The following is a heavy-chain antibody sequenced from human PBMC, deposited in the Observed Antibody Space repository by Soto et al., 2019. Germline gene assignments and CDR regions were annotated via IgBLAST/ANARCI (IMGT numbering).Heavy chain of an antibody. Sequence: ESLKISCKASGYTFSVYWIGWVRQMPGKGLEWMGNIYPDDSDTSNNPSFDGRVTVSADKSSTTAYLQWSSLEASDTAMYYCARHQRLAERLSALDYRAQGTPVIVSS. V-gene: IGHV5-51*01. D-gene: IGHD1-1*01. J-gene: IGHJ4*01. CDR2: IYPDDSDT. CDR3: ARHQRLAERLSALDY. CDR1: GYTFSVYW.